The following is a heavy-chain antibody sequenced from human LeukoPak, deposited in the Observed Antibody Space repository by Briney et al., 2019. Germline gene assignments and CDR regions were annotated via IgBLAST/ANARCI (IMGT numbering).Heavy chain of an antibody. Sequence: SETLSLTFTVPGGSISSYYWSWIRQPPGKGLEWIGYIYYSGSTNYNPSLKSRVTISVDTSKNQFSLKLSSATAADTAVYYCARDLPYCSGGSCSTWGQGTLVTVSS. V-gene: IGHV4-59*01. CDR2: IYYSGST. CDR3: ARDLPYCSGGSCST. CDR1: GGSISSYY. D-gene: IGHD2-15*01. J-gene: IGHJ5*02.